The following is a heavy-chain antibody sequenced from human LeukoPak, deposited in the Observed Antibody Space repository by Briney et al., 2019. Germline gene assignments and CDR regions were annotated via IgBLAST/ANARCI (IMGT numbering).Heavy chain of an antibody. J-gene: IGHJ6*03. CDR2: ISYDGSNK. Sequence: GGSLRLSCAASGFTFSGYGMHWVRQAPGKGLEWVAVISYDGSNKYYADSVKGRFTISRDNSKNTLYLQMNSLRAEDTAVYYCAKGRDTPYYYYMDVWGKGTTVTVSS. CDR1: GFTFSGYG. V-gene: IGHV3-30*18. CDR3: AKGRDTPYYYYMDV. D-gene: IGHD5-18*01.